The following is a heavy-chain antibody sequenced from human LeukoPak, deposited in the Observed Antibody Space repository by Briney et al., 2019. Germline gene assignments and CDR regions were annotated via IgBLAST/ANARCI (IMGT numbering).Heavy chain of an antibody. J-gene: IGHJ5*02. D-gene: IGHD3-10*01. CDR1: GFTVSSNY. V-gene: IGHV3-53*04. Sequence: PRGSLRLSCAASGFTVSSNYMSWVRQAPGKGLEWVSVIYSGGSTYYADSVKGRFTISRHNSKNTLYLQMNSLRAEDTAVYYCARVVTMVRGVKGNWFDPWGQGTLVTVSS. CDR3: ARVVTMVRGVKGNWFDP. CDR2: IYSGGST.